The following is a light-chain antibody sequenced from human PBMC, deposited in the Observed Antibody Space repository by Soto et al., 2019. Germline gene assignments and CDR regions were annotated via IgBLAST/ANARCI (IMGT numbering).Light chain of an antibody. V-gene: IGKV3-20*01. Sequence: EIVLTQSPGTLSFSPGERATLSCRASQTVTRNYLAWHQQKPGQTPRLLVYGASSRATGIPDRFSGSGSGTDFTLNISRLEPEDFAVYYCQQYGSSPPITFGQGTRLEIK. CDR2: GAS. J-gene: IGKJ5*01. CDR3: QQYGSSPPIT. CDR1: QTVTRNY.